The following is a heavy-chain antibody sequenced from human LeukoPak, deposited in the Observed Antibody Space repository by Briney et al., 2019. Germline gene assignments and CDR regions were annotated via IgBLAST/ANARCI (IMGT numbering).Heavy chain of an antibody. D-gene: IGHD4-17*01. CDR2: ISAYNGNT. J-gene: IGHJ5*02. CDR1: GYTFTSYY. Sequence: GASVKVSCKASGYTFTSYYISWVRQAPGQGLEWMGWISAYNGNTNYAQNLQGRVTLTTDTSTSTAYMELRSLRSDDTAVYYCARVWQGDYGDLYGYNWFDPWGQGTLVTVSS. CDR3: ARVWQGDYGDLYGYNWFDP. V-gene: IGHV1-18*01.